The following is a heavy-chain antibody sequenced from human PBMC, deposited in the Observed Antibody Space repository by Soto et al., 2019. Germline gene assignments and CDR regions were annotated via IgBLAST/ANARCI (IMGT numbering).Heavy chain of an antibody. CDR3: SRSANRGKYFAY. D-gene: IGHD7-27*01. CDR1: GFTVSSNY. Sequence: GGSLRISCAASGFTVSSNYMSWVRLAPGKGLEWVSVIYSGGSTYYADSVKGRFTISRDNSKNTLYLQMNSLRAEDTAVYYCSRSANRGKYFAYWGQGTPDPVS. V-gene: IGHV3-53*01. J-gene: IGHJ4*02. CDR2: IYSGGST.